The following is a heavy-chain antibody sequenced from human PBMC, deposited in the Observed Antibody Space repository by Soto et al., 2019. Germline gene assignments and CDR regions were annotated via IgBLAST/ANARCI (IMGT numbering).Heavy chain of an antibody. CDR2: MNPNSGNT. CDR1: GYTFTSYD. J-gene: IGHJ5*02. V-gene: IGHV1-8*01. D-gene: IGHD3-10*01. CDR3: VRGRYNYYGSGSPGGWFDP. Sequence: ASVKVSCKASGYTFTSYDINWVRQATGQGLEWMGWMNPNSGNTGYAQKFQGRVTMTRNTSISTAYMELSSLRSEDTAVYYCVRGRYNYYGSGSPGGWFDPWGQGTLVTVSS.